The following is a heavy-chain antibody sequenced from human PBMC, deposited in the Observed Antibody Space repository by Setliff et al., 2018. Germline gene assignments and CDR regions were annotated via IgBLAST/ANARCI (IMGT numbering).Heavy chain of an antibody. V-gene: IGHV1-69*06. CDR2: IIPIFGTA. CDR1: GGTFSSYA. Sequence: SVKVSCKASGGTFSSYAISWVRQAPGQGLEWMGRIIPIFGTANYAQKFQGRVTTTADKSTSTAYMELSSLRSEDTAVYYCARDPWQWLTTFTSAEYFQHWGQGTLVTFSS. D-gene: IGHD6-19*01. J-gene: IGHJ1*01. CDR3: ARDPWQWLTTFTSAEYFQH.